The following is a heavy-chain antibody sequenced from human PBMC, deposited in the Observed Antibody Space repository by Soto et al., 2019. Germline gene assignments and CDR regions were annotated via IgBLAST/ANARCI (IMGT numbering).Heavy chain of an antibody. J-gene: IGHJ4*02. Sequence: GASVKVSCKASGFTFITYDFSWVRQAAGQGLEWMGWMNPNNGNAGFAQKFRGRINMTRNTSISTAYLELSSLRSDDSAVYFCARRKERSGPYYLDRWGQGTQVTVSS. V-gene: IGHV1-8*01. D-gene: IGHD6-25*01. CDR3: ARRKERSGPYYLDR. CDR1: GFTFITYD. CDR2: MNPNNGNA.